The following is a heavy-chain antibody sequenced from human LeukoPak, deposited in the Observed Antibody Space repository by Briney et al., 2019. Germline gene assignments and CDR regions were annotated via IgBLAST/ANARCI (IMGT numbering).Heavy chain of an antibody. D-gene: IGHD6-6*01. CDR3: ASPIAARRHASDI. Sequence: SETLSPTCAVYGGSFSGYYWSWIRQPPGKGLEWIGEINHSGSTNYNPSLKSRVTISVDTSKNQFSLKLSSVTAADTAVYYCASPIAARRHASDIWGQGTMVTVSS. CDR2: INHSGST. V-gene: IGHV4-34*01. J-gene: IGHJ3*02. CDR1: GGSFSGYY.